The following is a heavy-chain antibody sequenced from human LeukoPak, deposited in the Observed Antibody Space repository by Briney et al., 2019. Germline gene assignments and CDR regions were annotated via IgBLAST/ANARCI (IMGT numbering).Heavy chain of an antibody. D-gene: IGHD1-1*01. CDR1: GFTFSSYE. J-gene: IGHJ4*02. Sequence: GAQRLSCAASGFTFSSYEMNWVRQAPGKGVGWVSYISSSGRTIYYADSVKGRFTISRDNAKNSLYLQMNSLRAEDTAVYYCARGPLDFFDYWGQGALVTVSS. V-gene: IGHV3-48*03. CDR3: ARGPLDFFDY. CDR2: ISSSGRTI.